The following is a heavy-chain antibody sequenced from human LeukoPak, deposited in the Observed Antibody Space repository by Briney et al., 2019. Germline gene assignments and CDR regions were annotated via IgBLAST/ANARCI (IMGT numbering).Heavy chain of an antibody. D-gene: IGHD3-10*01. Sequence: GGSLRLSCAASGFTFSSYWMSWVRQAPGKGLEWVANIKQDGSEKYYVDSVKGRFTISRDNAKNSLYLQMNSLRAEDTAVYYCARKDEHYGSGSFSYWGQGTLVTVSS. CDR2: IKQDGSEK. CDR1: GFTFSSYW. CDR3: ARKDEHYGSGSFSY. V-gene: IGHV3-7*01. J-gene: IGHJ4*02.